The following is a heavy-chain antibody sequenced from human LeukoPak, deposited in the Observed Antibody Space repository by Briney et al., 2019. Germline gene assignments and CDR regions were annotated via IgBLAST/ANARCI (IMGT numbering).Heavy chain of an antibody. CDR3: ARGGYSYGPWFDP. J-gene: IGHJ5*02. D-gene: IGHD5-18*01. Sequence: GGFLRLSCTVSGFTVSSNSWSWVRQAPGKGLEWVSFIYSGGNTHYSDSVKGRFTISRDNSKNTLYLQMNSLRAEDTAVYYCARGGYSYGPWFDPWGQGTLVTVSS. CDR2: IYSGGNT. CDR1: GFTVSSNS. V-gene: IGHV3-53*01.